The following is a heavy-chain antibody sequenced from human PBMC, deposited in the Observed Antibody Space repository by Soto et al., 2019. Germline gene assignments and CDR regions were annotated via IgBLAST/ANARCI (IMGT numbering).Heavy chain of an antibody. D-gene: IGHD3-22*01. CDR1: GASINSADYY. Sequence: SETLSLTCTVSGASINSADYYWSWLRQPPGKALEWIGYIYYSGSDYYNPSLRSRVTISIDTSKNQFSLNLMSVTAADRAVYYCARVVQYYDSVSYSFSYFECLGQGALLAVSS. V-gene: IGHV4-30-4*01. CDR3: ARVVQYYDSVSYSFSYFEC. CDR2: IYYSGSD. J-gene: IGHJ4*02.